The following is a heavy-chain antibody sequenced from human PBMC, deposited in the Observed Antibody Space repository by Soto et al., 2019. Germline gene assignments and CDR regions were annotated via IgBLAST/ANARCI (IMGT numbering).Heavy chain of an antibody. CDR3: ATVLRGVVNWFDP. D-gene: IGHD3-10*01. J-gene: IGHJ5*02. V-gene: IGHV1-18*01. Sequence: GPEVKKPGASITVSCKTSGDTFTNFGLSWVRQAPGQGLEWMGWIATYNSNRNYAQKFQGRLTLTTDTSTSTAYMELKSLRYDDTAVYYCATVLRGVVNWFDPWGQGTLVTVS. CDR1: GDTFTNFG. CDR2: IATYNSNR.